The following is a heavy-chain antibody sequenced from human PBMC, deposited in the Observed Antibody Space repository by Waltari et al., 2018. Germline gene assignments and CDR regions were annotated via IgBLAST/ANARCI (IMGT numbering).Heavy chain of an antibody. V-gene: IGHV7-4-1*02. Sequence: QVQLVQSESELKEPGASLKVSCKASGYSFSDYTINWVRQAPGQGLEWMGWINTNTGNPTYSQGFTGRFAFSLDTSVSTEYLQISSLRAEDTAIYYCARLDSRYFDYWGQGTLVTVSS. J-gene: IGHJ4*02. CDR2: INTNTGNP. CDR3: ARLDSRYFDY. D-gene: IGHD3-22*01. CDR1: GYSFSDYT.